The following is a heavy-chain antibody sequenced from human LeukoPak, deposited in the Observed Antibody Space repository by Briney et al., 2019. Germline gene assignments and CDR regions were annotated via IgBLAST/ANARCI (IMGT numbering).Heavy chain of an antibody. CDR2: ISTNSHYI. J-gene: IGHJ4*02. V-gene: IGHV3-21*01. Sequence: GGSLRLSCAASGFTFFSYSINWVCQAPGKGLEWVSSISTNSHYIYYADSVKGRFTISRDNAKNSLYLQMHSLRAEDTAVYYCARGYYCDYWGQGTLVTVSP. CDR3: ARGYYCDY. CDR1: GFTFFSYS.